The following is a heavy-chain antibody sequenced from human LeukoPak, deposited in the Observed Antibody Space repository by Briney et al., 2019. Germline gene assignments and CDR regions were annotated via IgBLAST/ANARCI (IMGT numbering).Heavy chain of an antibody. CDR2: IKTDGSTT. J-gene: IGHJ4*02. V-gene: IGHV3-74*01. CDR3: ARGNQQLPRSTPDY. CDR1: GFTFSSSW. D-gene: IGHD2-2*01. Sequence: GGSLRLSCAVSGFTFSSSWMHWVRQAPGKGLVRVSHIKTDGSTTAYADSVKGRFTISTDNAKNTLYLQMNSLRAEDTGVYYCARGNQQLPRSTPDYWGQGTLVTVSS.